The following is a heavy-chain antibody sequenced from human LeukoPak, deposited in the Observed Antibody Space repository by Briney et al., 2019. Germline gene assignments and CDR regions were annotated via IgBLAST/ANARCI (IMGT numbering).Heavy chain of an antibody. V-gene: IGHV4-59*12. CDR2: IYYSGST. CDR3: ATQKGGSSSPEDY. J-gene: IGHJ4*02. CDR1: GDSISSYY. Sequence: SETLSLTCTVSGDSISSYYWSWIRQPPGQGLEWIGYIYYSGSTNYNPSLKSRVIISVDTSKNQFSLNLSSVTAVDTAVYYCATQKGGSSSPEDYWGQGTLVTVSS. D-gene: IGHD6-6*01.